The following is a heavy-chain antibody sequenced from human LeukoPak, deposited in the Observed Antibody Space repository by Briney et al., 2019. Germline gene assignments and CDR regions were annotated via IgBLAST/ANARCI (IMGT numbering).Heavy chain of an antibody. V-gene: IGHV3-23*01. D-gene: IGHD3-22*01. J-gene: IGHJ4*02. CDR3: AKAFEDNGYFQLPIDF. CDR1: GFIFSTNA. CDR2: ITADSSST. Sequence: GGSLRLSCAASGFIFSTNAMTWVRQPPGRGLESVSAITADSSSTYYADSVKGRFTISRDNSRNTLYLQLNNLRAEDTALYYCAKAFEDNGYFQLPIDFWGQGILVTVSS.